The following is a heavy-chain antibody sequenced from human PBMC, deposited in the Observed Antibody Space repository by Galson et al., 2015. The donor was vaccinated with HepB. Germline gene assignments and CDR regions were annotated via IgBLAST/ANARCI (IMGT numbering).Heavy chain of an antibody. J-gene: IGHJ3*02. V-gene: IGHV3-9*01. CDR3: VKGDIVRESRGYHGAFDI. D-gene: IGHD3-22*01. CDR1: GFTFDTYA. CDR2: ISWNSGSI. Sequence: SLRLSCAASGFTFDTYAMHWVRHAPGKGLEWVSGISWNSGSIGYEDSVEGRFSISRDNAKNSLYLQMNSVRAEDTALYYCVKGDIVRESRGYHGAFDIWGQGTMVTV.